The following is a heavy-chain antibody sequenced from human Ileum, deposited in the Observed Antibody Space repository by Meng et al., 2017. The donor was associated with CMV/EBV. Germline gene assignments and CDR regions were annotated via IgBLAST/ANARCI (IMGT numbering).Heavy chain of an antibody. D-gene: IGHD1-14*01. CDR2: INPNSGGT. CDR3: ARVTPPAHYYYYGMDV. CDR1: GYTFIDYY. Sequence: ASVKVSCKASGYTFIDYYMHWVRQAPGQGLEWMGWINPNSGGTNFAQKFQGRVTMTRDTSIRTAYMELSRLRSDDTAVYYCARVTPPAHYYYYGMDVWGQGTTVTVSS. V-gene: IGHV1-2*02. J-gene: IGHJ6*02.